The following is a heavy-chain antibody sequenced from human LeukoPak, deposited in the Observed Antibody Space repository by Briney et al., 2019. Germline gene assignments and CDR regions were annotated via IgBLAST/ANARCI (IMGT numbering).Heavy chain of an antibody. V-gene: IGHV1-8*03. J-gene: IGHJ5*02. CDR3: ARVIKDVEDGYNWSPNWFDP. D-gene: IGHD5-24*01. CDR1: GYTFTSYD. CDR2: MNPNSGNT. Sequence: GASVKVSCKASGYTFTSYDINWVRQATGQGLEWMGWMNPNSGNTGYAQKFQGRVTIPRNTSISTAYMELSSLRSEDTAVYYCARVIKDVEDGYNWSPNWFDPWGQGTLVTVSS.